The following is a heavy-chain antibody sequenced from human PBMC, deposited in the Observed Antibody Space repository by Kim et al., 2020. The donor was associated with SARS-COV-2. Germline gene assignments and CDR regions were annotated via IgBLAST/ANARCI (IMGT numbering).Heavy chain of an antibody. CDR3: ARSALPSRKFDY. CDR2: IYYSGST. V-gene: IGHV4-61*01. J-gene: IGHJ4*02. D-gene: IGHD6-6*01. Sequence: SETLSLTCTVSGGSVSSGSYYWSWIRQPPGKGLEWIGYIYYSGSTNYNPSLKSRATISVDTSKNQFSLKLSSVTAEDTAVYYCARSALPSRKFDYWGQGT. CDR1: GGSVSSGSYY.